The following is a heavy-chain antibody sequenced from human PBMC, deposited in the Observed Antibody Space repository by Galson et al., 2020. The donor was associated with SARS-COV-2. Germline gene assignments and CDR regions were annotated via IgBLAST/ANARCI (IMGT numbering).Heavy chain of an antibody. CDR3: AREWGDTSSSVLDY. J-gene: IGHJ4*02. D-gene: IGHD2-21*01. V-gene: IGHV1-46*01. Sequence: ASVKVSCKTSGYTFTSYYIHWVRQAPGQGLEWVGIINPRDDITSYAQKFQGRVTMTRDTSTSTVHMELSSLRPEDTAVYYCAREWGDTSSSVLDYWGRGALVTVSS. CDR2: INPRDDIT. CDR1: GYTFTSYY.